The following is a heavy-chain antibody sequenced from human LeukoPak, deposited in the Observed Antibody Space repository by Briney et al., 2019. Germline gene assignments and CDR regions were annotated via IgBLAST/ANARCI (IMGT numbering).Heavy chain of an antibody. D-gene: IGHD2-15*01. V-gene: IGHV3-23*01. CDR1: GFTFSSYV. CDR3: ASIVVVVAARFDP. J-gene: IGHJ5*02. CDR2: ISGSGGSA. Sequence: GGSLRLSCAASGFTFSSYVMSWVRQAPGKGLEWVSAISGSGGSAYYADSVKGRFTISRDNSKNTLYLQMNSLRAEDTAVYYCASIVVVVAARFDPWGQGTLVTVSS.